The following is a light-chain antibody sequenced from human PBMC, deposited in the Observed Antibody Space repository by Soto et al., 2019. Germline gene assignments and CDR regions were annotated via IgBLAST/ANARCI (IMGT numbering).Light chain of an antibody. J-gene: IGKJ5*01. CDR2: KAS. CDR1: QGISAW. V-gene: IGKV1-5*03. Sequence: DIQMTQSPSTLSASVGERVTITCRASQGISAWLAWYQQKPGKAPKLLIYKASNVESGVPSRFSGSGSGTELTHTISSLKPDDFASYYCQQYHSYPLTFGQGTRLEIK. CDR3: QQYHSYPLT.